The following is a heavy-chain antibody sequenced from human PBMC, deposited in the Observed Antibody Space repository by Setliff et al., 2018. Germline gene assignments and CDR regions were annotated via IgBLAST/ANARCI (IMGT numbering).Heavy chain of an antibody. CDR3: ARLGGLLVATMPFDY. CDR1: GGSISSMSYY. D-gene: IGHD5-12*01. V-gene: IGHV4-39*01. Sequence: SETLSLTCTVSGGSISSMSYYWGWIRQPPGKGLEWIGSIYHSGSSFYNPSLKSRVTMSLDTSTNQFSLKLRSVTAADTAVYYCARLGGLLVATMPFDYWGQGIPVTVSS. J-gene: IGHJ4*02. CDR2: IYHSGSS.